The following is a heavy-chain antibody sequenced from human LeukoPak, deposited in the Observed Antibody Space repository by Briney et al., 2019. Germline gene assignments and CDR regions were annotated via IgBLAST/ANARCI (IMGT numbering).Heavy chain of an antibody. D-gene: IGHD4-17*01. CDR1: GFTFSSYA. V-gene: IGHV3-30*04. CDR3: AKVDYGDYETVDY. CDR2: ISYDGSNK. J-gene: IGHJ4*02. Sequence: GGSLRLSCAASGFTFSSYAMHWVRQAPGKGLEWVAVISYDGSNKYYADSVKGRFTISRDNSKNTLYLQMNSLRAEDTAVYYCAKVDYGDYETVDYWGQGTLVTVSS.